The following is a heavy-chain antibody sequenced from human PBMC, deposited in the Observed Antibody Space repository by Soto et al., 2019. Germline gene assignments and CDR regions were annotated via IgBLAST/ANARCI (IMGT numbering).Heavy chain of an antibody. CDR1: GFTFSSYD. CDR2: ISYDGSNK. Sequence: PGGSLRLSCAASGFTFSSYDMHWVCQAPGKGLEWVAVISYDGSNKYYADSVKGRFTISRDNSKNTLYLQMNSLRAKDTAIYYCARGPSSLTRFDYWGQGTLVTVSS. V-gene: IGHV3-30-3*01. D-gene: IGHD2-2*01. J-gene: IGHJ4*02. CDR3: ARGPSSLTRFDY.